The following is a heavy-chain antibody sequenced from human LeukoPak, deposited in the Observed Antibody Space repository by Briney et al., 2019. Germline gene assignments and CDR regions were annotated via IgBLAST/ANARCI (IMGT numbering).Heavy chain of an antibody. CDR2: IIPIFGTA. D-gene: IGHD1-26*01. CDR1: GGTFSSYA. J-gene: IGHJ4*02. Sequence: SVKVSCKASGGTFSSYAISWVRQAPGQGLEWMGGIIPIFGTANYAQKFQGRVTITADESTSTAYMELSSLRSEDTAVYYCAREGGSYYPALDYWGQGTLVTVSS. V-gene: IGHV1-69*13. CDR3: AREGGSYYPALDY.